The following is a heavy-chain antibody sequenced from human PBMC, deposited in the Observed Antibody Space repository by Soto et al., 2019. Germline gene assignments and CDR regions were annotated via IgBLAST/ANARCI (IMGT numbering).Heavy chain of an antibody. Sequence: SETLSLSCTVAGGSISSYYWSWIRQPPGKGLEWMGYIYYSGSTNYNPSLKSRVTISVDTSKNQFSLKLSSVTAADTAVYYCARSGAAAAWFDPWGQGTLVTV. CDR3: ARSGAAAAWFDP. J-gene: IGHJ5*02. D-gene: IGHD6-13*01. CDR2: IYYSGST. CDR1: GGSISSYY. V-gene: IGHV4-59*01.